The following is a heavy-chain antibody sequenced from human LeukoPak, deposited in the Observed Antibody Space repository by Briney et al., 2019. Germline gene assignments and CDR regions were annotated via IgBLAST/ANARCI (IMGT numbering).Heavy chain of an antibody. J-gene: IGHJ5*02. CDR2: ISGSGGST. CDR3: AKAVAGPYLPWFDP. CDR1: GFTFSSYA. D-gene: IGHD6-19*01. V-gene: IGHV3-23*01. Sequence: GSLRLSCAASGFTFSSYAMSWVRQPPGKELEWVSAISGSGGSTYYADSVKGRFTISRDNSKNTLYLQMNSLRAEDTAVYYCAKAVAGPYLPWFDPWGQGTLVTVSS.